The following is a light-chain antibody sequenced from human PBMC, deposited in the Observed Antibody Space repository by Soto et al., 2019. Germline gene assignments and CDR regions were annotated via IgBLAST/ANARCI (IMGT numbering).Light chain of an antibody. CDR1: SSEVGSYNY. J-gene: IGLJ3*02. Sequence: QSVLTQPASVSGSPGQSITISCTGTSSEVGSYNYVSWYQQHPGKAPKLMIYQVSNRPSGVSNRCSGSKSGNTASLTISGLRGEDEADYYGSSYTSISTRVFGGGTQLTVL. V-gene: IGLV2-14*01. CDR3: SSYTSISTRV. CDR2: QVS.